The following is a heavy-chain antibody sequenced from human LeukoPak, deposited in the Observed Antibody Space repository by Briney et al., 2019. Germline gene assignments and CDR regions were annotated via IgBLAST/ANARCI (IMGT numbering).Heavy chain of an antibody. V-gene: IGHV1-2*02. CDR3: ARGSLRRYSSSSADAFDI. CDR2: INPNSGGT. J-gene: IGHJ3*02. CDR1: GYTFTGYY. Sequence: GASVKVSCKASGYTFTGYYMHWVRQAPGQGLEWMGWINPNSGGTNYAQKFQGRVTMTRDTSISTAYMELSRLRSDDTAVYYCARGSLRRYSSSSADAFDIWGQGTMVTVSS. D-gene: IGHD6-6*01.